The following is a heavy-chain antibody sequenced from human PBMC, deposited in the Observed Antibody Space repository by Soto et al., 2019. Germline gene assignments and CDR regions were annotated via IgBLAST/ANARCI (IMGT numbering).Heavy chain of an antibody. CDR3: ARQKRKYCTNGVCLNWFAP. D-gene: IGHD2-8*01. J-gene: IGHJ5*02. CDR1: GGSISSGGYY. V-gene: IGHV4-31*03. Sequence: SETLSLACTVSGGSISSGGYYWSWIRQHPGKGLEWIGYIYYSGSTYYNPSLKSRVTISVDTSKNQFSLKLSSVTAADTAVYYCARQKRKYCTNGVCLNWFAPWGQGTLVTVSS. CDR2: IYYSGST.